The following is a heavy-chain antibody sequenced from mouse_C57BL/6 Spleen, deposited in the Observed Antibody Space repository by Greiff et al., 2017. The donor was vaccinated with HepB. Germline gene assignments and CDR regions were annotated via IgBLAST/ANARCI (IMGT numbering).Heavy chain of an antibody. D-gene: IGHD2-3*01. V-gene: IGHV5-9*01. Sequence: EVQLVESGGGLVKPGGSLKLSCAASGFTFSSYTMSWVRQTPEKRLEWVATISGGGGNTYYPDSVKGRFTISRDNAKNTLYLQMSSLRSEDTALYYCARQVYDGYYGAMDYWGQGTSVTVSS. CDR2: ISGGGGNT. CDR3: ARQVYDGYYGAMDY. CDR1: GFTFSSYT. J-gene: IGHJ4*01.